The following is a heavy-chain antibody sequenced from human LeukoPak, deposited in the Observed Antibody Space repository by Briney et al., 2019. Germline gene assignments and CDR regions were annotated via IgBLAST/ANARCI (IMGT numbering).Heavy chain of an antibody. V-gene: IGHV3-23*01. CDR1: GFTFSSYA. Sequence: GGSLRLSCAASGFTFSSYAMSWVRQAPGKGLEWVSAISGSGGSTYYADSVKGRFTISRDNSKNTLYLQMNSLRADDTAVYYCARGGGDHHFDHWGQGTLVTVSS. CDR2: ISGSGGST. CDR3: ARGGGDHHFDH. D-gene: IGHD2-21*02. J-gene: IGHJ4*02.